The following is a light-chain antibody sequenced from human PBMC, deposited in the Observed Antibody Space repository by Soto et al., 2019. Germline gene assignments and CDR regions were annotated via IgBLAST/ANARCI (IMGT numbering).Light chain of an antibody. CDR3: HQYKNWPWT. CDR1: QSVSRY. J-gene: IGKJ1*01. Sequence: EIVLIQSPATLSVSPGERVTLSCTASQSVSRYLAWYQQIPGQAPRLLIHGASTGAIGVPDRFSGSGSGTEFTLTISSLQSEDSAIYYCHQYKNWPWTFGQGTKVDIK. CDR2: GAS. V-gene: IGKV3-15*01.